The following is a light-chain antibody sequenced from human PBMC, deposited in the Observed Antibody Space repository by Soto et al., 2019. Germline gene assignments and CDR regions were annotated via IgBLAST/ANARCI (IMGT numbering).Light chain of an antibody. V-gene: IGKV1-33*01. J-gene: IGKJ3*01. Sequence: DIQMTQSPSSLSASVGDRVTITCQASQDISNYLNWYQQKPGKAPKLLIYDASNLETGVPSRFSGSGSGTDFTVTISSLQPEDIATYYCQQYDNLPPLVTFGPGTKVDIK. CDR2: DAS. CDR1: QDISNY. CDR3: QQYDNLPPLVT.